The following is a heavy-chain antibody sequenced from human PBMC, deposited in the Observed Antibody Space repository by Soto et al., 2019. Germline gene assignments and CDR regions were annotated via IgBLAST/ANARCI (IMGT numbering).Heavy chain of an antibody. J-gene: IGHJ6*03. D-gene: IGHD2-2*01. CDR2: INHSGST. CDR3: ARGAPDCSSTICYAGYDFWSGYYYYYYYMDV. V-gene: IGHV4-34*01. CDR1: GGSFSGYY. Sequence: PSETLSLTCAVYGGSFSGYYWSWIRQPPGKGLEWIGEINHSGSTNYNPSLKSRVTISVDTSKNQFSLKLSSVTAADTAVYYCARGAPDCSSTICYAGYDFWSGYYYYYYYMDVWGKGTTVTVSS.